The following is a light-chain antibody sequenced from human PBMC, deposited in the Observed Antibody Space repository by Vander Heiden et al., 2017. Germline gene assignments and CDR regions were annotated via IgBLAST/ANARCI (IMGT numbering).Light chain of an antibody. J-gene: IGKJ4*01. CDR3: MQTLQTVT. Sequence: IVMTQSPLSLPVTPGEPASISCRSSQSLLHSNGYTYLDWYLQKPGQSPQLLIYLGSNRASGVPDRFSGSGSGTDFILKISRVEAEDVGIYYCMQTLQTVTFGGGTKVEI. V-gene: IGKV2-28*01. CDR1: QSLLHSNGYTY. CDR2: LGS.